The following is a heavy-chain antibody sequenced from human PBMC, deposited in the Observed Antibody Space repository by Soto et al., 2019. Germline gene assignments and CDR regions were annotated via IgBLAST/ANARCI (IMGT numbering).Heavy chain of an antibody. CDR1: GYAFTSYY. CDR2: INPSGGST. Sequence: ASVKVSCKASGYAFTSYYMHWVRQAPGQGLEWMGIINPSGGSTSYAQKFQGRVTMTRDTSTSTVYMELSSLRSEDTAVYYCARDSSGWYANLRNWFDPWGQGTLVTVSS. V-gene: IGHV1-46*01. CDR3: ARDSSGWYANLRNWFDP. J-gene: IGHJ5*02. D-gene: IGHD6-19*01.